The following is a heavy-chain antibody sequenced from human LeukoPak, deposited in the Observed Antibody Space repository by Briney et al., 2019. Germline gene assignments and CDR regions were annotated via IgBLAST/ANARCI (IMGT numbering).Heavy chain of an antibody. J-gene: IGHJ6*02. CDR1: GCSFSSYG. Sequence: GRALRLPCAASGCSFSSYGMHWVRQAPPKEVDGVAGISYDGSNKYYADYAKGRFTIFRDNFNNTLYLQMNSLTAEDTAVSYCAAPDYGCSDLYKCGMDVWGQGTTVTVSS. CDR2: ISYDGSNK. D-gene: IGHD4-17*01. CDR3: AAPDYGCSDLYKCGMDV. V-gene: IGHV3-30*03.